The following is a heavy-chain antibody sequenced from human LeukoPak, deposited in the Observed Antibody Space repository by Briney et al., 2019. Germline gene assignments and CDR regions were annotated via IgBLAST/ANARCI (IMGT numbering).Heavy chain of an antibody. V-gene: IGHV1-69*05. CDR2: IIPIFGTA. CDR1: GGTFSSYA. Sequence: ASVKVSCKASGGTFSSYAISWVRQAPGQGLEWMGGIIPIFGTANYAQKFQGRVTITTDESTSTAYMELSSLRSEDTAVYYCARDVAAAGTLFDYWGQGTLVTVSS. J-gene: IGHJ4*02. CDR3: ARDVAAAGTLFDY. D-gene: IGHD6-13*01.